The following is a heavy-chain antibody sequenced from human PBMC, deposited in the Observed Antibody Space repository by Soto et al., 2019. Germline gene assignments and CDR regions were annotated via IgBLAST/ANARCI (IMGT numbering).Heavy chain of an antibody. CDR3: ARDFEVGSSWYYFDY. J-gene: IGHJ4*02. CDR2: ISSSSSYI. V-gene: IGHV3-21*01. CDR1: GFTFSSYS. Sequence: GGSLRLSCAASGFTFSSYSMNWVRQAPGKGLEWVSSISSSSSYIYYADSVKGRFTISRDNAKNSLYLQMNSLRAEDTAVYYCARDFEVGSSWYYFDYWGRGTLVTVSS. D-gene: IGHD6-13*01.